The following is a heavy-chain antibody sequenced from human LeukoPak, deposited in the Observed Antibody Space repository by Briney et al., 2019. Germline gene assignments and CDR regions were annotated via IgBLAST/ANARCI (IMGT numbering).Heavy chain of an antibody. J-gene: IGHJ3*02. CDR2: IYYSGST. D-gene: IGHD7-27*01. CDR3: ARPGEGDAFDI. V-gene: IGHV4-61*05. Sequence: PSETLSLTCAVSGGSISSSSYYWSWIRQPPGKGLEWIGYIYYSGSTNYNPSLKSRVTISVDTSKNQFSLKLSSVTAADTAVYYCARPGEGDAFDIWGQGTMVTVSS. CDR1: GGSISSSSYY.